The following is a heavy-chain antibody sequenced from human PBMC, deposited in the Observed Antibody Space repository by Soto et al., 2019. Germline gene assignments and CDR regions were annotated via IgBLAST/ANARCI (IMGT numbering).Heavy chain of an antibody. CDR1: GFTFSTYD. V-gene: IGHV3-23*01. CDR2: ISGSAGST. D-gene: IGHD6-6*01. Sequence: GGSLRLSCAASGFTFSTYDMTWVRQAPGKGLECVSGISGSAGSTYYADSVKGRFTISRDNSKNTLYLQMNSLRAEDTAIYYCAKGRGSSPLWGQGTLVTVSS. CDR3: AKGRGSSPL. J-gene: IGHJ4*02.